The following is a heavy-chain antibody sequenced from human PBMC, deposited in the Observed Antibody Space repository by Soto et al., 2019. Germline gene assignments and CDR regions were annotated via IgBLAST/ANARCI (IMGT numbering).Heavy chain of an antibody. CDR2: IHYSGGT. V-gene: IGHV4-59*01. Sequence: QVQLQESGPGLVKPSETLSLTCTVSGGSLSSYFWNWIRQPPGKGLEWMGYIHYSGGTHYNPSLKGRVTMSVDTSKNQFSLKLSSVTAADTAVYYCARESPGAGHFDYWGLGTLVTVSS. D-gene: IGHD6-13*01. J-gene: IGHJ4*01. CDR1: GGSLSSYF. CDR3: ARESPGAGHFDY.